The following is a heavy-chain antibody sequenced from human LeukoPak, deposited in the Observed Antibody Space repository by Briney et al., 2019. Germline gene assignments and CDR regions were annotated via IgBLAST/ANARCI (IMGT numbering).Heavy chain of an antibody. Sequence: GGSLRLSCAASGFTVSSNYMSWVRQAPGKGLEWVSVIYSGGSTYYADSVKGRFTISRDNSKNTLYLQVNSLRAEDTAVYYCARDQYSSGWYPGAFDIWGQGTMVTVSS. J-gene: IGHJ3*02. CDR3: ARDQYSSGWYPGAFDI. V-gene: IGHV3-66*01. CDR2: IYSGGST. D-gene: IGHD6-19*01. CDR1: GFTVSSNY.